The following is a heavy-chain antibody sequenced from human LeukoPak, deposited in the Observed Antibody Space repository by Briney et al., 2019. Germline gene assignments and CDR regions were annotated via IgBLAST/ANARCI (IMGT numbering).Heavy chain of an antibody. Sequence: ASVKVSCKASGGTFRSYAIAWVRQAPGQGLEWMGGIIPIFGTSNYAQKFQGRVTITADESTSTAYMDLSSLRSDDTAVYYCARDDALVATGSFDYWGQGTLVTVSS. D-gene: IGHD5-12*01. V-gene: IGHV1-69*13. J-gene: IGHJ4*02. CDR3: ARDDALVATGSFDY. CDR2: IIPIFGTS. CDR1: GGTFRSYA.